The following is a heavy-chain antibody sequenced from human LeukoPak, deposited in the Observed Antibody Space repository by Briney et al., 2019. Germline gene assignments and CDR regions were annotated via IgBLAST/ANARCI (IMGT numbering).Heavy chain of an antibody. CDR1: GVSISSSNSY. D-gene: IGHD1-26*01. V-gene: IGHV4-39*01. CDR2: IYYSGNT. CDR3: ARHSQTAREPTFDY. J-gene: IGHJ4*02. Sequence: SETLSLTCTVSGVSISSSNSYWGWIRQPPGKGLEWIGSIYYSGNTYYNASLKSQVSISIDTSKNQFSLRLTSVTAADPAVYYCARHSQTAREPTFDYWGQGTLVTVSS.